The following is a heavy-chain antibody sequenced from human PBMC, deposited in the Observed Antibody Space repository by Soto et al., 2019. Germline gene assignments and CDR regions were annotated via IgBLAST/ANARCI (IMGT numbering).Heavy chain of an antibody. Sequence: PGGSLRLSCAASGFTFSSYGMHWVRQAPGKGLEWVAVISYDGSNKYYADSVKGRFTISRDNSMNTLYLQMNSLRAEDTAVYYCAKDVVVGATTGLGDYYYYYGMDVWGQGTTVTVA. J-gene: IGHJ6*02. CDR3: AKDVVVGATTGLGDYYYYYGMDV. CDR1: GFTFSSYG. CDR2: ISYDGSNK. V-gene: IGHV3-30*18. D-gene: IGHD1-26*01.